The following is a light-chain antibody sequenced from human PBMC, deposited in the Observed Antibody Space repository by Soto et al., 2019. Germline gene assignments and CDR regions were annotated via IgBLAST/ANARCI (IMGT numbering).Light chain of an antibody. J-gene: IGKJ2*01. Sequence: EIVMTQSPATLSVSPGERATLSCRASQSVSSNLAWYQQKPGQAPRLLIYGASTRATCIPARFSGSESGTEFILTISSLQSEDFAVYYCQQYNNWPYTFGQGTKLEIK. V-gene: IGKV3-15*01. CDR1: QSVSSN. CDR2: GAS. CDR3: QQYNNWPYT.